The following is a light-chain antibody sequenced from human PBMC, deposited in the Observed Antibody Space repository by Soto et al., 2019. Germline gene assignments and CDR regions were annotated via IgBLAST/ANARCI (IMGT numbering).Light chain of an antibody. CDR1: QDISNY. V-gene: IGKV1-16*01. CDR2: DAS. CDR3: QQFNTYPIT. Sequence: DIQMTQSPSSLSASVGDRVTITCRASQDISNYLAWFQLKPGKTPKSLIYDASSLKRGVPSRFSGSGSGTKFTLTISSLQPEDFATYYCQQFNTYPITFGGGTKVEIK. J-gene: IGKJ4*01.